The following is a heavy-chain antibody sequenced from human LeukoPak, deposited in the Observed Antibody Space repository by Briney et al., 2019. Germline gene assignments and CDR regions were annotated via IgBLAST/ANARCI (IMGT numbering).Heavy chain of an antibody. J-gene: IGHJ5*02. D-gene: IGHD6-19*01. CDR1: GGSISSSSYY. CDR2: IYYSGST. CDR3: ARHSYRGSGWYGVGGWFDP. V-gene: IGHV4-39*01. Sequence: SETPSLTCTVSGGSISSSSYYWGWIRQPPGKGLEWIGSIYYSGSTYYNPSLKSRVTISVDTSKNQFSLKLSSVTAADTAVYYCARHSYRGSGWYGVGGWFDPWGQGTLVTVSS.